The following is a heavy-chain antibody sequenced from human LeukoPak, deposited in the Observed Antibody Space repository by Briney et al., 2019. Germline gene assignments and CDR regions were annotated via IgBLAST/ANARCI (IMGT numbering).Heavy chain of an antibody. Sequence: SRTLSLTCTVSGGSISSGDYYWSWIRQPPGKGLEWIGYIYYSGSTYYNPSLKSRVTISVDTSKNQFSLKLSSVTAADTAVHYCAREGSGGGLDYWGQGTLVTVSS. CDR1: GGSISSGDYY. V-gene: IGHV4-30-4*01. D-gene: IGHD6-25*01. CDR2: IYYSGST. CDR3: AREGSGGGLDY. J-gene: IGHJ4*02.